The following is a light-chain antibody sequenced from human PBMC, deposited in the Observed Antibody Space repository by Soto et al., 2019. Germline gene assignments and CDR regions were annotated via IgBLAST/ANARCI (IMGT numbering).Light chain of an antibody. V-gene: IGLV2-14*01. CDR3: ISYTSTNFWV. Sequence: QSALTQSASVSGSPGQSITISCTGTSSDVGGYNYVSWYQQHPGKAPKLIIYDVSNRPSGVSTRFSGSKSGNTASLTISGLQAEDAADYYCISYTSTNFWVFGGGTKVTVL. J-gene: IGLJ3*02. CDR1: SSDVGGYNY. CDR2: DVS.